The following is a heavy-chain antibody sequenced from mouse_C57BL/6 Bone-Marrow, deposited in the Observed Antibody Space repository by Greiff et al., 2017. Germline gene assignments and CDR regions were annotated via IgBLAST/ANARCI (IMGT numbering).Heavy chain of an antibody. CDR1: GYTFTNYW. CDR2: IYPGGGYT. V-gene: IGHV1-63*01. J-gene: IGHJ4*01. D-gene: IGHD1-1*01. Sequence: QVQLQQSGAELVRPGTSVKMSCKASGYTFTNYWIGWAKQRPGHGLEWIGDIYPGGGYTNYNEKFKGKATLTADKSSSTAYMQFSSLTSEDSAIYYGARFITAYYYAMDYWGQGTSVTVSS. CDR3: ARFITAYYYAMDY.